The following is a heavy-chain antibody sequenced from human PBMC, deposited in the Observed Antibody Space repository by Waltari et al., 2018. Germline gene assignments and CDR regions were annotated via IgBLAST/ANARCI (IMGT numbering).Heavy chain of an antibody. V-gene: IGHV4-4*07. CDR1: GGSLSRYY. Sequence: QVQLQESGPGLVKPSEPLSITCTASGGSLSRYYWNWIRPPAGKGLEWIGRIYTSGSTNYNPSLKSRVTISVDKSKNQFSLKLSSVTAADTAVYYCARDLAQGWFDPWGQGTLVTVSS. CDR2: IYTSGST. D-gene: IGHD5-12*01. CDR3: ARDLAQGWFDP. J-gene: IGHJ5*02.